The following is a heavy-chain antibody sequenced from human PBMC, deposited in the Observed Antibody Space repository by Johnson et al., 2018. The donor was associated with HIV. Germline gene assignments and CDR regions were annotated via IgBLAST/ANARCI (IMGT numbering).Heavy chain of an antibody. CDR1: GFTFSDYY. CDR2: ISSGGSSI. D-gene: IGHD3-10*01. J-gene: IGHJ3*02. CDR3: ARSDITLVRGGAFDI. V-gene: IGHV3-11*04. Sequence: QVQLVESGGGLVKPGGSLRLSCAASGFTFSDYYMSWIRQAPGKGLEWVSYISSGGSSIYYADSVKGRFTISRDNDKKSLYLQMNSLRAEDTAVYYCARSDITLVRGGAFDIWGQGTMVSVSS.